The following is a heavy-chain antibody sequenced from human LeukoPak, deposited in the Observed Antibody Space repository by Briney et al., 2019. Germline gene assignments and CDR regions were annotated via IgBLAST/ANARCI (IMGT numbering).Heavy chain of an antibody. Sequence: GGSLRLSCVASGFSFSSYAMSWVRQAPGKGLEWVSFISSISSYKYYADSVKGRFTISRDNSKNTLYLQMNSLRAEDTAVYYCAKEDSSGWYIVHWGQGTLVTVSS. D-gene: IGHD6-19*01. CDR1: GFSFSSYA. CDR2: ISSISSYK. V-gene: IGHV3-23*01. CDR3: AKEDSSGWYIVH. J-gene: IGHJ4*02.